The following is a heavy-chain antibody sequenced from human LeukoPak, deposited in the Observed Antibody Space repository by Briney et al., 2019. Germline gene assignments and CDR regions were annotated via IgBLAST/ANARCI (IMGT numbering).Heavy chain of an antibody. CDR1: GGSISSYY. CDR2: IYYSGST. V-gene: IGHV4-39*07. CDR3: ARAPHSNYYYYYMDV. D-gene: IGHD2-15*01. Sequence: SETLSLTCTVSGGSISSYYWGWIRQPPGKGLEWIGSIYYSGSTYYNPSLKSRVTISVNTSKNQFSLKLSSVTAADTAVYYCARAPHSNYYYYYMDVWGKGTTVTVSS. J-gene: IGHJ6*03.